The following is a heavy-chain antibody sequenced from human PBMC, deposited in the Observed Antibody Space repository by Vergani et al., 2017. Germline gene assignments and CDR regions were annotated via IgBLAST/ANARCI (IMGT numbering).Heavy chain of an antibody. V-gene: IGHV1-69*09. Sequence: QVQLVQSGAEVKKPGSSVKVSCKASGGTFSSYTISWVRQAPGQGLEWMGRIIPILGIANYAQKFQGRVTITADKSTSTAYMELSSLRSEDTAVYYCARGNYYYDSSGYYAEGPYNWFDPWGQGTLVTVSS. D-gene: IGHD3-22*01. CDR3: ARGNYYYDSSGYYAEGPYNWFDP. CDR2: IIPILGIA. CDR1: GGTFSSYT. J-gene: IGHJ5*02.